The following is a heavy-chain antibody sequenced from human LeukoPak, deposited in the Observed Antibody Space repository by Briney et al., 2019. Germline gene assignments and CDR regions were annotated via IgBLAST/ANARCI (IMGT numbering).Heavy chain of an antibody. V-gene: IGHV1-18*01. Sequence: ASVTVSCKASGYTFTSYGISWVRQAPGQGLEWMGWISAYNGNTNYAQKLQGRVTMTTDTSTSTAYMELRSLRSDDTAVYYCARDLNRPYSSGWYAYYDSSGYYYFDYWSQGTLVTVSS. CDR1: GYTFTSYG. D-gene: IGHD3-22*01. J-gene: IGHJ4*02. CDR2: ISAYNGNT. CDR3: ARDLNRPYSSGWYAYYDSSGYYYFDY.